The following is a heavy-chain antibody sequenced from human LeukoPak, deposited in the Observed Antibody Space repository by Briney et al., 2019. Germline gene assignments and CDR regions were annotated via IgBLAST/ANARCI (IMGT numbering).Heavy chain of an antibody. CDR2: ISGSGGST. V-gene: IGHV3-23*01. J-gene: IGHJ4*02. CDR3: AKDRGGYPDY. D-gene: IGHD5-18*01. Sequence: HTGVSLRLSCAASGFTFSSYAMSWVRQAPGKGLEWVSAISGSGGSTYYADSVKGRFTISRDNSKNTLYLQMNSLRAEDTAVYYCAKDRGGYPDYWGQGTLVTVPS. CDR1: GFTFSSYA.